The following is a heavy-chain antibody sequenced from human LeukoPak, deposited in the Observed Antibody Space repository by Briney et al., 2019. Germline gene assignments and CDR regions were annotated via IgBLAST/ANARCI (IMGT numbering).Heavy chain of an antibody. CDR2: ISRGDGHT. Sequence: PGGSLRLSCAASGFAFSSYAMSWVRQPPGKGLEWVSVISRGDGHTYYADSVKGRFTISRDNSKNTLYLQMNILRAEDTAVYYCANDYRSGSFHDFWGQGTLVTVSS. CDR3: ANDYRSGSFHDF. CDR1: GFAFSSYA. V-gene: IGHV3-23*01. D-gene: IGHD3-10*01. J-gene: IGHJ4*02.